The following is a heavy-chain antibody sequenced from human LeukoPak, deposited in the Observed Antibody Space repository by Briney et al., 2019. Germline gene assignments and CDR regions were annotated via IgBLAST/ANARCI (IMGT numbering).Heavy chain of an antibody. V-gene: IGHV3-33*06. Sequence: GGSLRRSCAASGFTLSRYGRDWVGEGRGKGKEWVGVIWYEGSNKNYAASVKRRFTISRDDSKNTLYLQMNSLRAEDTAVYYCAKPFEYSSSSCLDYWGQGTLVTVSS. CDR3: AKPFEYSSSSCLDY. J-gene: IGHJ4*02. CDR2: IWYEGSNK. D-gene: IGHD6-6*01. CDR1: GFTLSRYG.